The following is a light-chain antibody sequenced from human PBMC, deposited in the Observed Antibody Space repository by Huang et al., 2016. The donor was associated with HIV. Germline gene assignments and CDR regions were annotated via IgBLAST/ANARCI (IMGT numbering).Light chain of an antibody. J-gene: IGKJ4*01. CDR2: WAS. CDR3: QQYYSTPLT. Sequence: DIVMTQSPDSLAVSLGERATINCKSGQSVLYSSNNKNYLAWYQQKPGQPPKLLIYWASTRESVGPDRFSGSGSGTDFTLTISSLQAEDVAVYYCQQYYSTPLTFGGGTKVEIK. V-gene: IGKV4-1*01. CDR1: QSVLYSSNNKNY.